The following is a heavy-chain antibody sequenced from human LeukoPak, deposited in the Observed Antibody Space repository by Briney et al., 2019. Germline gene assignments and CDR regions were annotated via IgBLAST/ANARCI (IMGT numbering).Heavy chain of an antibody. D-gene: IGHD6-19*01. J-gene: IGHJ4*02. CDR3: ARGGALIAVAGDY. V-gene: IGHV1-46*01. CDR1: GYTFTSDY. Sequence: GASVKVSCKASGYTFTSDYMHWVRQAPGQGLEWMGIINPSGGSTSYAQKFQGGVTMTRDTSTSTVYMELSSLRSEDTAVCYCARGGALIAVAGDYWGQGTLVTVSS. CDR2: INPSGGST.